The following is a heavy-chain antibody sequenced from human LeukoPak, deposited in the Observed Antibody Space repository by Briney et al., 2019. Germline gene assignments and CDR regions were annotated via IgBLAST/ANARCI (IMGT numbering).Heavy chain of an antibody. Sequence: GGSLRLSCAASGFTVSSNYMSWVRQAPGKGLEWVSVIYSGGSTYYADSVKGRFTISRDNSKNTLYLQMHSLRAEDTAVYYCARVRAVADIDYYYYMDVWGKGTTVTVSS. CDR1: GFTVSSNY. J-gene: IGHJ6*03. CDR2: IYSGGST. V-gene: IGHV3-53*01. D-gene: IGHD6-19*01. CDR3: ARVRAVADIDYYYYMDV.